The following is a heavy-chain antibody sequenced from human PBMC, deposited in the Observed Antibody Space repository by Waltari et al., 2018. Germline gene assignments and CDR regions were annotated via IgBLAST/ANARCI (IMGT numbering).Heavy chain of an antibody. Sequence: QVQLQESGPGLVKPSGTLSLTCAVSGGSISSSNWWSWVRQPPGKGLEWIGEIYHSGITNEKQSLKSRVNISVDKSKNQCALKRSSVTAADTAVYYWARFEQKYYWYFDLLGRGILVTVSS. CDR2: IYHSGIT. D-gene: IGHD6-13*01. CDR1: GGSISSSNW. V-gene: IGHV4-4*02. J-gene: IGHJ2*01. CDR3: ARFEQKYYWYFDL.